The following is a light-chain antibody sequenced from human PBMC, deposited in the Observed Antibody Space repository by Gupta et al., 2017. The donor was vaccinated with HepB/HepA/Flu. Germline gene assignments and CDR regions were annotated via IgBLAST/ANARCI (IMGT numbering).Light chain of an antibody. V-gene: IGKV4-1*01. J-gene: IGKJ4*01. Sequence: DIWLTKPQAPRPWSLAGRATTNCKSSQSVLYSSNNKNYLGWYQQKPGQPPKLLIDWASTREFGVPDRFSGSGSGTDFTLTISSLQAEDVALYYCQQHYSFPITFGGGTKVEIK. CDR3: QQHYSFPIT. CDR2: WAS. CDR1: QSVLYSSNNKNY.